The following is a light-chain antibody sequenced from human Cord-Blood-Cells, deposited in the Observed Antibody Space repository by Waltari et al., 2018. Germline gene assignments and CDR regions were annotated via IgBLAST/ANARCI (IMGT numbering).Light chain of an antibody. V-gene: IGLV3-25*02. CDR1: ALPTQS. Sequence: SYELTLPRSLSVSPDPTARTTGSADALPTQSAAWYHQKQGQAPVLVIYKDSERPSGIPERFSGSSSGTTVTLTISGVQAEDEADYYCQSADSSGTYPYVVFGGGTKLTVL. CDR3: QSADSSGTYPYVV. CDR2: KDS. J-gene: IGLJ2*01.